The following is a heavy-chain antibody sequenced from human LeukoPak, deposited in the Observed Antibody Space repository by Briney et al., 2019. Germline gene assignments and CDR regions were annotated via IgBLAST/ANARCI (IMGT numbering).Heavy chain of an antibody. D-gene: IGHD6-13*01. Sequence: SETLSLTCTVSGGSISSYYWSWIRQPPGKGLEWIGYIYYSGSTNYNPSLKSRVTISVDTSKNQFSLKLSSMTAADTAVYYCARVWSSSWSKEAPYYFDYWGQGTLVTVSS. V-gene: IGHV4-59*01. CDR3: ARVWSSSWSKEAPYYFDY. J-gene: IGHJ4*02. CDR1: GGSISSYY. CDR2: IYYSGST.